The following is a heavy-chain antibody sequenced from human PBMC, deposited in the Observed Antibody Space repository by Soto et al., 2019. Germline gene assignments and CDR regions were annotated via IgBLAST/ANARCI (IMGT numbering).Heavy chain of an antibody. CDR3: ARVHTYYYYSGSFDY. Sequence: ASVKVSCKASGYTFTGYYLHWLRQAPGQGLEWMGWINPNNGDTNYAQNFQGRVTMTRDTSISTAYMELSGLRSDDTAVYYCARVHTYYYYSGSFDYWGQGTLVTISS. D-gene: IGHD2-15*01. V-gene: IGHV1-2*02. J-gene: IGHJ4*02. CDR1: GYTFTGYY. CDR2: INPNNGDT.